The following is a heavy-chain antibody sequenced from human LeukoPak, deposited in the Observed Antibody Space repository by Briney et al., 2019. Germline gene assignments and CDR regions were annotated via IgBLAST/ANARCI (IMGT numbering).Heavy chain of an antibody. CDR2: VYTSGST. D-gene: IGHD4-17*01. J-gene: IGHJ3*02. V-gene: IGHV4-4*07. CDR3: ARDKGYGDFTYVFDI. CDR1: GGSISSYY. Sequence: SETLSLTCTVSGGSISSYYWSWIRQPAGKGLEWIGRVYTSGSTNYNPSLKSRVTMSVDPSKSHFSLKLTSVTAADTAVYYCARDKGYGDFTYVFDIRGQGTMVTVSS.